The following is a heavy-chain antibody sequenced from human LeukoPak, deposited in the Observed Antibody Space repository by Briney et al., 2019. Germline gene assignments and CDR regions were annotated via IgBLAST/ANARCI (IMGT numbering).Heavy chain of an antibody. J-gene: IGHJ5*02. Sequence: PGGSLRLSCAASGFTFSISAMNWVRLAPGKGLEWVSGISGSGASYADSVEGRFTISRDNSKNTLYLQMNRLRAEDTAVYYCAKGAPQSWGQGTLVTVSS. CDR2: ISGSGAS. D-gene: IGHD3-16*01. V-gene: IGHV3-23*01. CDR3: AKGAPQS. CDR1: GFTFSISA.